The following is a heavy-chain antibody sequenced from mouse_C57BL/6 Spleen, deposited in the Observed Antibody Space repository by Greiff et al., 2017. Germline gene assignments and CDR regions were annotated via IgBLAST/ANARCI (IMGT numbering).Heavy chain of an antibody. J-gene: IGHJ3*01. CDR2: IYPGDGDT. Sequence: QVQLQQSGPELVKPGASVKISCKASGYAFSSSWMNWVKQRPGKGLEWIGRIYPGDGDTNYNGKFKGKATLTADKSSSTAYMQLSSLTSEDSAVYFCARSDSNYWFADWGQGTLVTVAA. CDR1: GYAFSSSW. CDR3: ARSDSNYWFAD. D-gene: IGHD2-5*01. V-gene: IGHV1-82*01.